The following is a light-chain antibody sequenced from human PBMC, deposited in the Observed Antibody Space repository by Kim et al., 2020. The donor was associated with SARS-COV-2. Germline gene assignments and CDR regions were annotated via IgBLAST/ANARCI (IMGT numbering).Light chain of an antibody. Sequence: PGKRATLSCKASQGVSSSYLAWYQQKPGQAPRLLIYGESSRATGIPDRFSGSGSGTDFTLTISRLEPEDFAVYYCQQYGSSPKVTFGQGTRLEIK. CDR2: GES. CDR3: QQYGSSPKVT. V-gene: IGKV3-20*01. CDR1: QGVSSSY. J-gene: IGKJ5*01.